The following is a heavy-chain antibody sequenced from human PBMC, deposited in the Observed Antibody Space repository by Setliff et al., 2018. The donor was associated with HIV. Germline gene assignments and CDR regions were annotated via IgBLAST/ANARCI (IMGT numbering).Heavy chain of an antibody. CDR3: ARGRRGRTWYFDAFEM. CDR2: MSPNTGNT. CDR1: GYTFISYD. D-gene: IGHD6-13*01. Sequence: ASVKVSCKASGYTFISYDINWVRQAAGQGLEWVGWMSPNTGNTGYAQKFQGRVTMTRQTSINTAYMELNSLTSEDTAVYYCARGRRGRTWYFDAFEMWGQGTMVTVSS. V-gene: IGHV1-8*02. J-gene: IGHJ3*02.